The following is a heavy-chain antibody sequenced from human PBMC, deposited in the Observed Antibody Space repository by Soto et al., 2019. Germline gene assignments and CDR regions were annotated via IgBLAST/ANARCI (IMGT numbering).Heavy chain of an antibody. J-gene: IGHJ4*02. D-gene: IGHD5-12*01. V-gene: IGHV1-2*02. Sequence: GXSVKVSCKASGYTFTGYYMHWVRQAPVQGLEWMGWINPNSGGTNYAQKFQGRVTMTRDTSISTAYMELSRLRSDDTAVYYCARVTGEWLRLPLGYWGQGTLVTVSS. CDR3: ARVTGEWLRLPLGY. CDR2: INPNSGGT. CDR1: GYTFTGYY.